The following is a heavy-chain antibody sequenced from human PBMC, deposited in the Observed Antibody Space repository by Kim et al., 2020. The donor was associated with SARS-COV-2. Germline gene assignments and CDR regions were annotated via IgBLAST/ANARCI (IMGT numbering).Heavy chain of an antibody. J-gene: IGHJ4*02. Sequence: KYYVDSGKGRFTLSKDHAKSSVYLQMNSVRGDDAAVYYCARDGGGGFDYWGQGTPVTVSS. CDR2: K. D-gene: IGHD3-16*01. V-gene: IGHV3-7*01. CDR3: ARDGGGGFDY.